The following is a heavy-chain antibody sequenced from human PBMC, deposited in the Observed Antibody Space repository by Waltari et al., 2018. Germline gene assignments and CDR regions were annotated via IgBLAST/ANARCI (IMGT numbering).Heavy chain of an antibody. Sequence: EVQLVESGGGLVQPGGYLRLSCEASGFSFSSYEMTWVRQAPGKGLEWVSYISSNGATIYYTDSVKGRFTSSRDNSKNSLYLQMNSLRAEDTAPYYCARGGGGTALGNVFDIWGQGTMVTVSS. CDR1: GFSFSSYE. CDR3: ARGGGGTALGNVFDI. CDR2: ISSNGATI. J-gene: IGHJ3*02. V-gene: IGHV3-48*03. D-gene: IGHD5-18*01.